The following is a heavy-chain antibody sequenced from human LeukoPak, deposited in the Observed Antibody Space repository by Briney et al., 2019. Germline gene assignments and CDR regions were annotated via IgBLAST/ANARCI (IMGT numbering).Heavy chain of an antibody. CDR1: GFTVSAYA. D-gene: IGHD7-27*01. CDR3: AKDGGLWVSAHWGDS. V-gene: IGHV3-23*01. Sequence: GGSLRLSCAASGFTVSAYAMAWVRQAPGKGLKWVSTITTGDGNTHYADSVKGRFTVSRDDSKNTLYLQMNSLRAEDTAVYYCAKDGGLWVSAHWGDSWGRGTLVTVSS. CDR2: ITTGDGNT. J-gene: IGHJ4*02.